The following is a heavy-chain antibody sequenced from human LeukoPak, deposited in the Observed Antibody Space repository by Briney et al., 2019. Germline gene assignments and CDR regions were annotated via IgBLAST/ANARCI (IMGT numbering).Heavy chain of an antibody. CDR2: ISAYNGGT. J-gene: IGHJ4*02. Sequence: ASVKVSCKASGYTFTSYGISWVRQAPGQGLEWMGWISAYNGGTNYAQKLQGRVTMTRDTSISTAYMELSRLRSDDTAVYYCARGQQQLVEDYWGQGTLVTVSS. D-gene: IGHD6-13*01. CDR3: ARGQQQLVEDY. CDR1: GYTFTSYG. V-gene: IGHV1-18*01.